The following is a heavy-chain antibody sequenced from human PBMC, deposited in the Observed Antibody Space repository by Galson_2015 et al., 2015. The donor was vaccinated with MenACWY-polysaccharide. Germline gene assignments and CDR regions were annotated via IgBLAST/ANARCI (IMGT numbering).Heavy chain of an antibody. Sequence: ETLSLTCTVSHDSISSSYWSWIRQSADEGLEYIGRIHATGSTAYNPSFRSRVATSVDLPRNKFSLRLASVTASDTAMYYCARRSLDNWYFDLWGRGTLVIVSS. CDR3: ARRSLDNWYFDL. V-gene: IGHV4-4*07. CDR1: HDSISSSY. CDR2: IHATGST. J-gene: IGHJ2*01. D-gene: IGHD1-1*01.